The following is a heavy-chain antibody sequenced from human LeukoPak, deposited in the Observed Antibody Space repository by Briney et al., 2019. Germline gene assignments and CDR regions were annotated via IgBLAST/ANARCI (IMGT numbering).Heavy chain of an antibody. CDR2: IYSGGST. Sequence: GGSLRLSCAASGFTVSSNYMSWVRQAPGKGLEWVSVIYSGGSTYSADSVKGRFTISRHNSKNTLYIQMNSLRAEDTAVYYCARRGYSYGSAPLYGMDVWGQGTTVTVSS. D-gene: IGHD5-18*01. CDR3: ARRGYSYGSAPLYGMDV. CDR1: GFTVSSNY. V-gene: IGHV3-53*04. J-gene: IGHJ6*02.